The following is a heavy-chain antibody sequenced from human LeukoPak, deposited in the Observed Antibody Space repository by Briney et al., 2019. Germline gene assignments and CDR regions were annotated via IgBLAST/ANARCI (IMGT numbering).Heavy chain of an antibody. Sequence: AASVKVSCKASGGTFSSYAISWVRQAPGQGLEWMGGIIPIFGTANYAQKFQGRVTITADESTSTAYMELSSLRSEDTAVYYCASGLYSGSYPAYYFDYWGQGTLVTVSS. V-gene: IGHV1-69*13. CDR3: ASGLYSGSYPAYYFDY. D-gene: IGHD1-26*01. CDR2: IIPIFGTA. CDR1: GGTFSSYA. J-gene: IGHJ4*02.